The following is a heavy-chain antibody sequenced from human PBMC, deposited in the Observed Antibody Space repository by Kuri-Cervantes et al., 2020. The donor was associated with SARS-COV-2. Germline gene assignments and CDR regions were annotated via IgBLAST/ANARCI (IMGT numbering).Heavy chain of an antibody. Sequence: GSLSLTCEVYGGSLSYYYWSWVRQPPGKGLEWIGEINHSGSTNYNPSLKSRVTISGDTSKNQFSLKLSSVTAADTAVYYCARAELGLGWFFDLWGRGTLVTVSS. D-gene: IGHD6-13*01. CDR2: INHSGST. CDR3: ARAELGLGWFFDL. CDR1: GGSLSYYY. V-gene: IGHV4-34*01. J-gene: IGHJ2*01.